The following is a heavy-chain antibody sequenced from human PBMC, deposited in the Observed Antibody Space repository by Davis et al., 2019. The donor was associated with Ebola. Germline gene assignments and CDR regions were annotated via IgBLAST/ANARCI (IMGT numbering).Heavy chain of an antibody. V-gene: IGHV3-48*02. CDR1: GFTFNKYS. J-gene: IGHJ4*02. Sequence: GESLKISCAASGFTFNKYSMNWVRQAPGKGLEWLSYISSSSSTMNYADSVKGRFTISRDNAKNSLYLQMNSLRDEDTAVYYCARGRYSSGFYFDYWGQGTLVTVSS. D-gene: IGHD3-22*01. CDR3: ARGRYSSGFYFDY. CDR2: ISSSSSTM.